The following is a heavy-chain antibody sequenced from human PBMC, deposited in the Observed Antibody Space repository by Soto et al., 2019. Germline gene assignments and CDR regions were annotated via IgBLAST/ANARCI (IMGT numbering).Heavy chain of an antibody. J-gene: IGHJ4*02. V-gene: IGHV3-9*01. CDR2: ISWNSGSI. Sequence: GGSLRLSCAGSGFIFDDYAMHWVRQAPGKGLEWVSGISWNSGSIGYADSVKGRFTISRDNAKNSLYLQMNSLRGEDTALYYCARAGSGTYYWPYWGQGTLVTVSS. D-gene: IGHD3-10*01. CDR3: ARAGSGTYYWPY. CDR1: GFIFDDYA.